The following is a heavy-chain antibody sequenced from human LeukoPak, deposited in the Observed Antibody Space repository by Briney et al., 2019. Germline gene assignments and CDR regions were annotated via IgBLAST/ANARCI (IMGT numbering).Heavy chain of an antibody. CDR1: GFTFSSKS. CDR3: AGGGSEFDY. CDR2: ISGNGVDT. V-gene: IGHV3-23*01. J-gene: IGHJ4*02. D-gene: IGHD3-16*01. Sequence: GGSLRLSCAASGFTFSSKSMTWVRQAPGKGLEWVSAISGNGVDTFYADSVKGRFTISRDNSKNTLYLQMNSLRAEDTAVYYCAGGGSEFDYWGQGTLVTVSS.